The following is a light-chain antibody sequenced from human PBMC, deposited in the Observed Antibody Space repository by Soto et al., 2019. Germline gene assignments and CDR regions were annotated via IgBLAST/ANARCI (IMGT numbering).Light chain of an antibody. Sequence: EIVLTQSPGTLSLSPGERATLSCRASQTVSSSYLAWFQQKPGQAPRLLIYGASYRATGIPDRFSGSGSGTEFTLTISRLEPEDFAVYYCQQYGTSPPLTFGAGTRVEV. CDR1: QTVSSSY. V-gene: IGKV3-20*01. J-gene: IGKJ4*01. CDR3: QQYGTSPPLT. CDR2: GAS.